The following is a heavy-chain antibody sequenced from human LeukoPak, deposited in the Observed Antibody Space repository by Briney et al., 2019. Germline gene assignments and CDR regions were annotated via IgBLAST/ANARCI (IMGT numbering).Heavy chain of an antibody. V-gene: IGHV1-8*01. CDR3: ARARRYCSGGSCYLYYFDY. J-gene: IGHJ4*02. Sequence: ASVKVSCKASGYTFTSYDINWVRQATGQGLEWMGWMNPNSGNTGYAQKFQGRVTMTRNTSISTAHMELSSLRSEDTAVYYCARARRYCSGGSCYLYYFDYWGQGTLVTVSS. D-gene: IGHD2-15*01. CDR1: GYTFTSYD. CDR2: MNPNSGNT.